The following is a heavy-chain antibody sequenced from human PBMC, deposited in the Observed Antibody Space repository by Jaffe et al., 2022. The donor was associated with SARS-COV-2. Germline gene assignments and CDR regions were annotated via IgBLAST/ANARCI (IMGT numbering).Heavy chain of an antibody. D-gene: IGHD2-15*01. CDR3: AKDYCSGGSCPWDAFDI. Sequence: EVQLVESGGGLVQPGRSLRLSCAASGFTFDDYAMHWVRQAPGKGLEWVSGISWNSGSIGYADSVKGRFTISRDNAKNSLYLQMNSLRAEDTALYYCAKDYCSGGSCPWDAFDIWGQGTMVTVSS. CDR2: ISWNSGSI. J-gene: IGHJ3*02. V-gene: IGHV3-9*01. CDR1: GFTFDDYA.